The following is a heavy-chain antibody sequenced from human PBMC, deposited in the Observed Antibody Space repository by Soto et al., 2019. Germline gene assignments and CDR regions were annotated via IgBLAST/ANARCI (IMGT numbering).Heavy chain of an antibody. J-gene: IGHJ6*02. CDR1: GYTFTSHY. CDR3: ARDGRSLTSYYYYYGMDV. V-gene: IGHV1-46*01. Sequence: ASVKVSCKASGYTFTSHYMHWVRQAPGQGLEWMGIINPSGGSTSYAQKFQGRVTMTRDTSTSTVYMELSSLRSEDTAVYYCARDGRSLTSYYYYYGMDVWGQGTTVTVSS. CDR2: INPSGGST. D-gene: IGHD1-1*01.